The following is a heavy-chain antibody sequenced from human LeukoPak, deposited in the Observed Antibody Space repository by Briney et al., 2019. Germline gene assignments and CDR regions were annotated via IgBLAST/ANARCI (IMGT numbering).Heavy chain of an antibody. D-gene: IGHD4-11*01. V-gene: IGHV3-30*02. CDR2: IRSHGGYQ. CDR1: GFTFNNYG. J-gene: IGHJ4*02. CDR3: AKDRNYNFPYYLDS. Sequence: GGSLRLSCATSGFTFNNYGMHWVRQAPGKGLEWLAFIRSHGGYQYYADSVKGRFTVSRDNSKSTLSLQMNSLRVEDTAVYYCAKDRNYNFPYYLDSWGQGILVTVSA.